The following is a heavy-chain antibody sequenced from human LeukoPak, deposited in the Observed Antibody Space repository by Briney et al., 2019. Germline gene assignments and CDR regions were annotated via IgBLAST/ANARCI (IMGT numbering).Heavy chain of an antibody. CDR1: GYTFTSYA. J-gene: IGHJ4*02. D-gene: IGHD3-22*01. CDR3: ASGLRDSTGYYFPLFDH. V-gene: IGHV1-3*01. CDR2: ITAGNDNT. Sequence: GASVKVSCKASGYTFTSYAMHWVRQAPGQRPEWMGWITAGNDNTKYSQKFQGRVTITRDTSASTVYMELSSLRSEDTAVYYCASGLRDSTGYYFPLFDHWGQGTLVTVSS.